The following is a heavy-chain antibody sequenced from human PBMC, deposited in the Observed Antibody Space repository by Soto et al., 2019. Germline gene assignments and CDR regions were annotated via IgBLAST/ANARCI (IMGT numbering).Heavy chain of an antibody. J-gene: IGHJ4*02. CDR2: INHSGST. CDR1: GGSFSGYY. Sequence: PSETLSLTCAVYGGSFSGYYWSWIRQPPGKGLEWVGEINHSGSTNYNPSLKSRVTISVDKSKNQFSLKLSSVTAADTAVYYCARGPPFHWGQGTLVTVSS. CDR3: ARGPPFH. V-gene: IGHV4-34*01. D-gene: IGHD3-16*01.